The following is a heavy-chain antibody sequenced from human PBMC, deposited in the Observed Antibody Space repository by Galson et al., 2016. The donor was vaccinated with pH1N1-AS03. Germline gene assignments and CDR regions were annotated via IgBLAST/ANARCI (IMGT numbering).Heavy chain of an antibody. Sequence: SLRLSCAASGFTFTSYSMNWVRQAPGKGLEWVSFISDTGTSNYYAHSVKGRFTISRDNVQNPLSLQMNSLTNEDTAVYYCARSLRLRGLTFENWGQGLLVAGPS. V-gene: IGHV3-48*02. D-gene: IGHD1-26*01. J-gene: IGHJ4*01. CDR3: ARSLRLRGLTFEN. CDR1: GFTFTSYS. CDR2: ISDTGTSN.